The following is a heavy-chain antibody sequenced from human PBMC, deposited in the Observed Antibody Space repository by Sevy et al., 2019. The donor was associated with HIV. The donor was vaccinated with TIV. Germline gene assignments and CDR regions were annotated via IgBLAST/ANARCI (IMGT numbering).Heavy chain of an antibody. CDR3: ARHASEAWRGSGVYYNVTDGFDP. J-gene: IGHJ5*02. Sequence: GGSLRLSCTGSGFNIADYYMTWVRQAPGKGLDWVGFIITKNHGGTPEYGASVKGRFTISRDDSKNTIYLQMHSLKTEDTGIYYWARHASEAWRGSGVYYNVTDGFDPWGQGTLVTVSS. V-gene: IGHV3-49*04. CDR2: IITKNHGGTP. D-gene: IGHD3-10*01. CDR1: GFNIADYY.